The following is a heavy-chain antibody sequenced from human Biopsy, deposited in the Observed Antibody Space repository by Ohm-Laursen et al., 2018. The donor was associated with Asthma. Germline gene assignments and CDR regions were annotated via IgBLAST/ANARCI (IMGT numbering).Heavy chain of an antibody. V-gene: IGHV1-69*13. D-gene: IGHD2-2*01. CDR2: INSVFGTT. J-gene: IGHJ4*02. CDR3: ARRTGSCISRTCYSLDF. CDR1: GGTFNTYV. Sequence: SVKVSCKSLGGTFNTYVIGWVRQAPGQGLEWMGGINSVFGTTTYPQKFQDRVTITADDSTSTVYMELSSLRSEDTAVYYCARRTGSCISRTCYSLDFWGQGTLVTVSS.